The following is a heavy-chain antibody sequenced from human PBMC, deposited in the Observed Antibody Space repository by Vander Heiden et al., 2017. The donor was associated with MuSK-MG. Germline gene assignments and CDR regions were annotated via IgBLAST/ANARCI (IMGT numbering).Heavy chain of an antibody. J-gene: IGHJ5*02. D-gene: IGHD5-12*01. CDR2: IIPIFGTA. CDR1: GGTVNTYP. Sequence: QVQLVQSGAEVKKPGSSVKVSCKASGGTVNTYPITWLRQAPGQGFEWMGGIIPIFGTANYAQKFQGRVTITADESTSTAYMELSSLRSEDTAIYYCARTWGEWLRPNWFDPWGQGTLVTVS. V-gene: IGHV1-69*01. CDR3: ARTWGEWLRPNWFDP.